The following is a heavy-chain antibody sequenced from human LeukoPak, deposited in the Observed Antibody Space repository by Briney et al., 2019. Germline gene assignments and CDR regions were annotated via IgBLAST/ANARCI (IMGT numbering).Heavy chain of an antibody. CDR2: IYHSGST. CDR1: GGSISSGGYY. CDR3: ARTIGYCSGGSCYTYDY. Sequence: PSQTLSLTCTVSGGSISSGGYYWSWIRQPPGKGLEWIGYIYHSGSTYYNPSLKSRVTISVDRSKNQFSLKLGSVTAADTAVYYCARTIGYCSGGSCYTYDYWGQGTLVTVSS. D-gene: IGHD2-15*01. J-gene: IGHJ4*02. V-gene: IGHV4-30-2*01.